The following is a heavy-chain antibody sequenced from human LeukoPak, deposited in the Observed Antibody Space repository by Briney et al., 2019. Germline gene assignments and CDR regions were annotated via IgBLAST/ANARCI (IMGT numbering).Heavy chain of an antibody. Sequence: SETLSLTCTVSGGSINSYYWTWIRQPAGKGLEWIGRLYTSGSTSYNPSLKSRVTLSVDTSKNQFSLKLNSVTAADTAMYYCARGGGDSGWFSYYGLDVWGQGTRVTVSS. CDR1: GGSINSYY. CDR3: ARGGGDSGWFSYYGLDV. J-gene: IGHJ6*02. V-gene: IGHV4-4*07. D-gene: IGHD6-19*01. CDR2: LYTSGST.